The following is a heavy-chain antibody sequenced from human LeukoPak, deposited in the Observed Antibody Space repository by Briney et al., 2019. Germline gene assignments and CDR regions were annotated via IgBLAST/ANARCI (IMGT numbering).Heavy chain of an antibody. CDR3: ARGLHSGWYPH. D-gene: IGHD6-19*01. J-gene: IGHJ4*02. CDR2: IYYSGST. CDR1: GGSISSYY. V-gene: IGHV4-59*01. Sequence: SETLSLTCTVSGGSISSYYWSWIRQPPGKGLEWIGYIYYSGSTNYNPSLKSRVTISVDTSKNQFSLKLSSVTAADTAVYYCARGLHSGWYPHWGQGTLVTVSS.